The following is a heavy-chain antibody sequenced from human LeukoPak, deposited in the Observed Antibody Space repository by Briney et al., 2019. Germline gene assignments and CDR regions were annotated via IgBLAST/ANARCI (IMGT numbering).Heavy chain of an antibody. CDR1: GYSFTSYW. V-gene: IGHV5-51*01. CDR3: ARQVNVGPTAAWYFDY. CDR2: IYPGDSDT. D-gene: IGHD2-15*01. J-gene: IGHJ4*02. Sequence: GESLKISCKGSGYSFTSYWIGWVRQMPGKGLEWMGIIYPGDSDTTYSPSFQGQVTISADKSISTAYLQWSSLKASDTAMYYCARQVNVGPTAAWYFDYWGQGTLVTVSS.